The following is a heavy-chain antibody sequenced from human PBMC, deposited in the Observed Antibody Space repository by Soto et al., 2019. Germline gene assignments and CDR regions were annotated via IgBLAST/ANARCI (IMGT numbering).Heavy chain of an antibody. CDR3: ARVGVRDYGSGSYYNP. D-gene: IGHD3-10*01. CDR1: GGTFSSYA. CDR2: IIPIVGTA. V-gene: IGHV1-69*13. Sequence: GASVKVSCKASGGTFSSYAISWVRQAPGQGLEWMGGIIPIVGTANYAQKFQGRVTITADESTSTAYMELSSLRSEDTAVYYCARVGVRDYGSGSYYNPWGQGTLVTVSS. J-gene: IGHJ5*02.